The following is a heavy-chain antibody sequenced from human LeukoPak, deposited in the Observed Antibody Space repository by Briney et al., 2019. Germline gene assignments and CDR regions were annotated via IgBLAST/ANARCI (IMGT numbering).Heavy chain of an antibody. CDR3: ARGLPPEARGVIPPFDY. CDR2: IYYSGST. D-gene: IGHD3-10*01. J-gene: IGHJ4*02. V-gene: IGHV4-59*01. CDR1: GGSISSYY. Sequence: SETLSLTCTVSGGSISSYYWSWIRQPPGKGLEWIGYIYYSGSTNYNPSLKSRVTISVDTSKNPFSLKLSSVTAAATAVYHCARGLPPEARGVIPPFDYWGQGTLATVSS.